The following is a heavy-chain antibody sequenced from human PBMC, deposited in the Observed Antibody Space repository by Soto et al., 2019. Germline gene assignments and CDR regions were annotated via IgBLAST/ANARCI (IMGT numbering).Heavy chain of an antibody. D-gene: IGHD3-10*01. CDR1: GYSFATYG. J-gene: IGHJ4*02. CDR2: INGYGHGA. Sequence: QVQLVQSGAEVRQPGASVKVSCKASGYSFATYGMSWVRQAPGQGLEYMGWINGYGHGAKYVQRFQGRFSMTTDTSTNTVYMDWRSLTSDDTSVYYCMIDLNGDFYYWGQGTVVIVSP. CDR3: MIDLNGDFYY. V-gene: IGHV1-18*01.